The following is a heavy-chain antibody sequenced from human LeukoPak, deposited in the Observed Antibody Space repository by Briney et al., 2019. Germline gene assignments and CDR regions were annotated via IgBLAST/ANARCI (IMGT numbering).Heavy chain of an antibody. Sequence: PGRSLRLSCAASGFTFSSYGMHWVRQAPGEGLEWVAVIWYDGSNKYYADSVKGRFTISRDNSKSTLYLQMNSLRAENTAVYYCAKGRPPSAMVNVGTFDPWGQGTLVTVSS. CDR1: GFTFSSYG. CDR3: AKGRPPSAMVNVGTFDP. J-gene: IGHJ5*02. CDR2: IWYDGSNK. V-gene: IGHV3-33*06. D-gene: IGHD5-18*01.